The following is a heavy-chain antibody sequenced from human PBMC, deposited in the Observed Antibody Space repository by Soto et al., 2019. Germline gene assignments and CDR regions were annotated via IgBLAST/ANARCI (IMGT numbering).Heavy chain of an antibody. CDR1: GFTFDDYA. Sequence: GGSLRLSCAASGFTFDDYAMHWVRQAPGKGLEWVSGISWNSGSIGYADSVKGRFTISRDNAKNSLYLQMNSLRAEDTALYYCAKFTTDGSGSYYRGSYFDYWGQGTLVTVSS. V-gene: IGHV3-9*01. CDR2: ISWNSGSI. D-gene: IGHD3-10*01. CDR3: AKFTTDGSGSYYRGSYFDY. J-gene: IGHJ4*02.